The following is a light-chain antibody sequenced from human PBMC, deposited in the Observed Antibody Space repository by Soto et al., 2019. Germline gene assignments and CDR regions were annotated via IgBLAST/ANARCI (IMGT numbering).Light chain of an antibody. CDR1: SSNIGSHT. Sequence: QSVLTQPPSASGTPGQTIAISCSGGSSNIGSHTVNWYQQLPGTAPRLLIYSNTQRPSGVPDHFSGSKSGTSASLAISGLQSEYEGDYYCAAWDDSLNGVVFGGGTKLTVL. J-gene: IGLJ2*01. CDR3: AAWDDSLNGVV. V-gene: IGLV1-44*01. CDR2: SNT.